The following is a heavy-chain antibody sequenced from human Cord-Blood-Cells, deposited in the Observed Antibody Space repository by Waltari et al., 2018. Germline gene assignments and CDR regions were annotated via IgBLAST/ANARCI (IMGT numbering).Heavy chain of an antibody. D-gene: IGHD1-26*01. CDR1: GGTFSTYA. CDR2: IIPIFGTA. J-gene: IGHJ6*02. CDR3: ASPSSGSYYYYYGMDV. Sequence: QVQLVQSGAEVKKPGSSVKVSCKASGGTFSTYAISWVRTAPGQGLEWMGGIIPIFGTANYAQKFQGRVTITADESTSTAYMELSSLRSEDTAVYYCASPSSGSYYYYYGMDVWGQGTTVTVSS. V-gene: IGHV1-69*01.